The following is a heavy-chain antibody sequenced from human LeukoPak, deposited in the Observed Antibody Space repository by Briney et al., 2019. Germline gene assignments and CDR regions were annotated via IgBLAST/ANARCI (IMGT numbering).Heavy chain of an antibody. Sequence: SETLSLTCAVYGGSFSGYYWSWIRQPPGKGLEWIGEINHSGSTNYNPSLKSRVTISVDTSKNQFSLKLSSVTAADTAVYYWARADIVLRVSASETYYVDYWGQGTLVTVSS. D-gene: IGHD2-8*01. CDR3: ARADIVLRVSASETYYVDY. V-gene: IGHV4-34*01. CDR1: GGSFSGYY. J-gene: IGHJ4*02. CDR2: INHSGST.